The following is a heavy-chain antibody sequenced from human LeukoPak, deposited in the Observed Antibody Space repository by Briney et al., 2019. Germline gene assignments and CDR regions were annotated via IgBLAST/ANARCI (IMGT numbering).Heavy chain of an antibody. CDR3: ARDQIMGNTSYNWFEP. J-gene: IGHJ5*02. V-gene: IGHV1-2*02. Sequence: ASVKVSRKASGYTFTGYYMHWVRQAPGQGLEWMAWINPNNGETKYEQKFQGRVTMTTDTSISTAYMELSRLKSDDTAVYYCARDQIMGNTSYNWFEPWGQGTQVTVSS. CDR2: INPNNGET. CDR1: GYTFTGYY. D-gene: IGHD1-26*01.